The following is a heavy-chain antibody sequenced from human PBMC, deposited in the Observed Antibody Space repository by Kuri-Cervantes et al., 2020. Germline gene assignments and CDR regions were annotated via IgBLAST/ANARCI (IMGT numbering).Heavy chain of an antibody. CDR1: GGSISSNF. J-gene: IGHJ2*01. V-gene: IGHV4-59*05. CDR3: VRGRNWYFDL. Sequence: SETLSLTCTVSGGSISSNFWSWIRQSPGKGLEWIGSIYYSGSTYYNPSLKSRVTISVDSSKNHFSLKVSSVTAADTAVYYCVRGRNWYFDLWGRGTLVTVSS. D-gene: IGHD1-26*01. CDR2: IYYSGST.